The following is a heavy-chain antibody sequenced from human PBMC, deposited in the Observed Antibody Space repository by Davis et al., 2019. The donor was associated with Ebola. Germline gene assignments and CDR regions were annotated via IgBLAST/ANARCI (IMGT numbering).Heavy chain of an antibody. V-gene: IGHV3-30*02. CDR3: ARDSDDYCFDY. CDR1: GFTFNIFD. Sequence: GESLKISCAASGFTFNIFDMHWVRQAPGRGLEWVAFVRSHGRDDHYADSVKGRFTISRDNFKNTLYLQMNSLRPEDTAVYYCARDSDDYCFDYWGQGTLVTVSS. J-gene: IGHJ4*02. CDR2: VRSHGRDD. D-gene: IGHD2-21*02.